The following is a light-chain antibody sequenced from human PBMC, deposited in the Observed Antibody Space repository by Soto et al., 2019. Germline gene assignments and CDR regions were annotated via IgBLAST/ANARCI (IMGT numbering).Light chain of an antibody. CDR1: QSVRSNY. V-gene: IGKV3-20*01. Sequence: EFVLTQSPGTLSLSPGERATLSCRASQSVRSNYFAWYQQKPGQAPRLLLYDVASRATGIPDRFSGSGSGTDFTLAISRVEPQDFAVYFCQQYADSPITFGQGTRLEIK. CDR3: QQYADSPIT. CDR2: DVA. J-gene: IGKJ5*01.